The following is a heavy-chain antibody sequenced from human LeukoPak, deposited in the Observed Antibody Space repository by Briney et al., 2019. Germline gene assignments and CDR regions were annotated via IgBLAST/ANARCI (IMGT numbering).Heavy chain of an antibody. J-gene: IGHJ6*03. CDR2: ISSSSSTI. Sequence: PGGSLRLSCAASGFTFSSYSMNWVRQAPGKGLEWVSYISSSSSTIYYADSVKGRFTISRDNAKNSLYLQMNSLRAEDTAVYYCAREVTSYYYMDVWGKGTTVTVSS. CDR3: AREVTSYYYMDV. V-gene: IGHV3-48*01. D-gene: IGHD3-16*01. CDR1: GFTFSSYS.